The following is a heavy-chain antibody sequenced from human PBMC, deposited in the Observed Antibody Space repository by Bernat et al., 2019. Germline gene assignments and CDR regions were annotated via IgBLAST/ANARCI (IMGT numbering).Heavy chain of an antibody. D-gene: IGHD2-21*02. CDR3: MGYGGNSV. V-gene: IGHV3-66*01. CDR2: ILNTGTT. J-gene: IGHJ4*02. Sequence: ELQLVESGGDLVQPGGSLRLSCAVSGFTVSNNHVSWVRQAPGKGLEWVSFILNTGTTHYADSVKGRFTISRDSSKNMVYLQMNSVRGDDTAVYYCMGYGGNSVWGQGTPVTVSS. CDR1: GFTVSNNH.